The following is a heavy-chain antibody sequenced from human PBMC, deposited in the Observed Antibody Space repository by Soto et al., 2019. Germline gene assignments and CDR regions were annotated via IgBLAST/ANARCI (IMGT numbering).Heavy chain of an antibody. J-gene: IGHJ4*02. CDR2: INHSGST. Sequence: SETLSLTCAVYGGSFSGYYWSWLRQPPGKGLEWIGEINHSGSTNYNPSLKSRVTISVDTSKNQFSLKLSSVTAADTAVYYCARGRVVPAATYFDYWGQGTLVTVSS. D-gene: IGHD2-2*01. V-gene: IGHV4-34*01. CDR1: GGSFSGYY. CDR3: ARGRVVPAATYFDY.